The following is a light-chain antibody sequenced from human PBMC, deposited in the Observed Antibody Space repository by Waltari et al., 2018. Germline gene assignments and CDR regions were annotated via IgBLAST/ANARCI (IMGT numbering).Light chain of an antibody. CDR1: GNLLSSPNNKNF. V-gene: IGKV4-1*01. Sequence: DIVMNQSPDSLVVSLGERATIHCKSSGNLLSSPNNKNFLAWYQQKPGQPPKLLIYWASTRESGVPDRFTGSGSGTDFSLTISSLQAEDVAVYYCQQYYDTPYTFGQGTKLEIK. J-gene: IGKJ2*01. CDR3: QQYYDTPYT. CDR2: WAS.